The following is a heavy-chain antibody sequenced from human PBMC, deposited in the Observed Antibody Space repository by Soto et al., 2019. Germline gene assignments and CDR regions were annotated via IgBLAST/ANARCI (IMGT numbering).Heavy chain of an antibody. D-gene: IGHD2-15*01. Sequence: QVPLQQWGAGLLKPSETLSLTCAVYGGSFSGYYWSWIRQPPGKGLEWIGEINHSGSTNYNPSLKSRVTISVDTSKNQFSLKLSSVTAADTAVYYCARYCSGGSCYGWFDPWGQGTLVTVSS. CDR1: GGSFSGYY. V-gene: IGHV4-34*01. J-gene: IGHJ5*02. CDR2: INHSGST. CDR3: ARYCSGGSCYGWFDP.